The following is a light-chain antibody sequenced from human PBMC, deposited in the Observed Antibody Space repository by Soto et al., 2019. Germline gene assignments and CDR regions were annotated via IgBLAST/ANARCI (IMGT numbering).Light chain of an antibody. CDR2: DAS. CDR1: RSVRSN. V-gene: IGKV3-11*01. Sequence: IVLTQSPATLSLSPGERATLSCRASRSVRSNLAWYQQKPGQAPRLLILDASNRVTGIPARFSGSGSGTDFTLTISSLEPDDFSVYYCQQRYSWWTFGQGINVDIK. CDR3: QQRYSWWT. J-gene: IGKJ1*01.